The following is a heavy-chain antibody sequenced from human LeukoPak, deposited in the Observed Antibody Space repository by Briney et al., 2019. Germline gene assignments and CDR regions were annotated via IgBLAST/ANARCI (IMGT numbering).Heavy chain of an antibody. CDR1: GYTFTGYG. D-gene: IGHD2-21*02. CDR3: ASPATEYCGGDCPFDY. J-gene: IGHJ4*02. V-gene: IGHV1-18*01. Sequence: ASVKVSCKASGYTFTGYGISWVRQAPGQGLEWMGWISAYNGNTNYAQKLQGRVTMTTDTSTSTAYMELRSLRSDDTAVYYCASPATEYCGGDCPFDYWGQGTLVTVSS. CDR2: ISAYNGNT.